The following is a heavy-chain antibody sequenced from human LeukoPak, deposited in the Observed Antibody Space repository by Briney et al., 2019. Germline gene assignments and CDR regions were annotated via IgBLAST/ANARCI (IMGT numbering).Heavy chain of an antibody. CDR2: INPSGGST. CDR3: ARIKNLYYDFWSAPDY. CDR1: GYTFTSYY. Sequence: ASVKVSCKASGYTFTSYYMHWVRQAPGQGLEWMGIINPSGGSTSYAQKFQGRVTMTRDTSTSTVYMELSSLRSEDTAVYYCARIKNLYYDFWSAPDYWGQGTLVTVSS. D-gene: IGHD3-3*01. J-gene: IGHJ4*02. V-gene: IGHV1-46*01.